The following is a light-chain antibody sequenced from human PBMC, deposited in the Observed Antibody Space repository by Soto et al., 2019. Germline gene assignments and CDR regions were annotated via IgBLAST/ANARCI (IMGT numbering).Light chain of an antibody. Sequence: QSVLTQPPSASGTPGQRVTISCSGSSSNIGSNTVNWYQQLPGTAPKLLIYSNNQRPSGVPDRFSGSKSGSSASLAISGLQSEDEADYYCAAWDDSRNGGVFGGGTKLTVL. CDR1: SSNIGSNT. V-gene: IGLV1-44*01. CDR3: AAWDDSRNGGV. J-gene: IGLJ3*02. CDR2: SNN.